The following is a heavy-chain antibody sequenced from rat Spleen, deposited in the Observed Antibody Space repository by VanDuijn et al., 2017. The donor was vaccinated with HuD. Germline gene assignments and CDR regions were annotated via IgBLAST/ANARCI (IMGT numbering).Heavy chain of an antibody. J-gene: IGHJ1*01. D-gene: IGHD1-10*01. CDR3: ARYRATIDWYFDF. Sequence: DVQLQESGPGLVKPSQSLSLTCSVTGYSITNNYWGWIRKFPGNKMEWIGHISYSNSTNYKPSLKSRISITRDTSKNQFFLQLNSVTTEDTATYFCARYRATIDWYFDFWGPGTMVTVSS. V-gene: IGHV3-1*01. CDR2: ISYSNST. CDR1: GYSITNNY.